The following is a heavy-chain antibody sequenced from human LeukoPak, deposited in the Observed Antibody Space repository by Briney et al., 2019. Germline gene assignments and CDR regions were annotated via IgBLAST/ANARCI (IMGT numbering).Heavy chain of an antibody. J-gene: IGHJ4*02. D-gene: IGHD4-11*01. CDR1: GFTFSSYG. CDR3: ARDNPSGGDYRYYFDY. V-gene: IGHV3-33*01. Sequence: PGGSLRLSCAASGFTFSSYGMHWVRQAPGKGLEWVAVIWHDGSNKYYADSVKGRFTISRDNSKNTLYLQMNSLRAEDTAVYYCARDNPSGGDYRYYFDYWGQGTLVTVSS. CDR2: IWHDGSNK.